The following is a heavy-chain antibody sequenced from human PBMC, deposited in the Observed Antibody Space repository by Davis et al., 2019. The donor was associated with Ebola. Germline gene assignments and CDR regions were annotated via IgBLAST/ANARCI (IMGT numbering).Heavy chain of an antibody. CDR3: ARGLIRDDFWSGYYLTEGDY. J-gene: IGHJ4*02. V-gene: IGHV3-23*01. CDR1: GFTFSDYY. Sequence: GESLKISCAASGFTFSDYYMSWIRQAPGKGLEWVSSVSGSGGSTYYADSVKGRFTISRDNSKNTLYLQMNSLRAEDTAVYYCARGLIRDDFWSGYYLTEGDYWGQGTLVTVSS. D-gene: IGHD3-3*01. CDR2: VSGSGGST.